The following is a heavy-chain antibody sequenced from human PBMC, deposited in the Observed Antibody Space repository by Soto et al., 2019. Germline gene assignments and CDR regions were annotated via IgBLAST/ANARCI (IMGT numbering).Heavy chain of an antibody. V-gene: IGHV4-31*03. CDR2: IYYSGSS. D-gene: IGHD1-26*01. J-gene: IGHJ4*02. CDR1: GGSISSGSYH. Sequence: SATLSLTCTVSGGSISSGSYHWSWIRQHPGKGLEWIGNIYYSGSSYYNPSLKSRATISIDTSKDQFSLRLGSVTAADTAVYYCARVEGSSYYFRHDCWGRGTLVTVSS. CDR3: ARVEGSSYYFRHDC.